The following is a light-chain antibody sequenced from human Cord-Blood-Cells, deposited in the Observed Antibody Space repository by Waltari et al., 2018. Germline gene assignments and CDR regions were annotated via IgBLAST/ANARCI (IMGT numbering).Light chain of an antibody. CDR2: EGS. Sequence: QSALTQPASVSGSPGQSITISCTGTSSDVGSYNLVPWYQQPPGKAPKLMIYEGSNRPSGVSNRFSGSKSGNTASLTISGLQAEDEADYYCCSYAGSSTWVFGGGTKLTVL. CDR1: SSDVGSYNL. J-gene: IGLJ3*02. V-gene: IGLV2-23*01. CDR3: CSYAGSSTWV.